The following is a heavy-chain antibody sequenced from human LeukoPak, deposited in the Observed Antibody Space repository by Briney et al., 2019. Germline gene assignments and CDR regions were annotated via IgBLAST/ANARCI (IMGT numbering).Heavy chain of an antibody. J-gene: IGHJ4*02. CDR3: ASAWGSLYYFDH. CDR1: GYSFTGYF. V-gene: IGHV1-2*02. Sequence: ASVKVSCKASGYSFTGYFLHWVRQAPGQGLEWMGWINPNNGLTNYTQKFKGRVTMTRDTSSATGYMELNRLTSDDTAVFYCASAWGSLYYFDHWGQGTLVTVSS. D-gene: IGHD3-16*01. CDR2: INPNNGLT.